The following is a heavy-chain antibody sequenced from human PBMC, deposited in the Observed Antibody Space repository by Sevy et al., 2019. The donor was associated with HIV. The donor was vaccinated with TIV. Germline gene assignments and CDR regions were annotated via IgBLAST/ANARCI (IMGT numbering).Heavy chain of an antibody. CDR1: GYTFSNYR. CDR3: ARYPIVVVPAAEYYFDY. J-gene: IGHJ4*02. D-gene: IGHD2-2*01. Sequence: GESLKISCKGSGYTFSNYRIGWVRQMPGKGLEWMGVIYPGDSVTRYSPSFQGQVTMSADKSTSTAYLQWSSLKTSDTAIYYCARYPIVVVPAAEYYFDYWGQGTLVTVSS. CDR2: IYPGDSVT. V-gene: IGHV5-51*01.